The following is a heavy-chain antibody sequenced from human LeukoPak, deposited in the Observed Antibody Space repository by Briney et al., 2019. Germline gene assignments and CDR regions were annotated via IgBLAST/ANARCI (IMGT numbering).Heavy chain of an antibody. CDR2: IIPIFGTA. Sequence: SVKVSCKASGGTFSSYAISWVRQAPGQGLEWMGGIIPIFGTANYAQKFQGRVTITTDESTSTAYMELSSLRSEDTAVYYCARGRDGYNPVFDYWGQGTLVTVSS. CDR3: ARGRDGYNPVFDY. CDR1: GGTFSSYA. V-gene: IGHV1-69*05. D-gene: IGHD5-24*01. J-gene: IGHJ4*02.